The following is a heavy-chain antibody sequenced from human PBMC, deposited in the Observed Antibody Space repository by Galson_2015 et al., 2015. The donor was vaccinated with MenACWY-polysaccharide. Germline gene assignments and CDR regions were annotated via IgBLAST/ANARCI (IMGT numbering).Heavy chain of an antibody. V-gene: IGHV1-2*06. CDR3: AREQDSRSLDY. D-gene: IGHD4-11*01. CDR2: ITPHNAGP. Sequence: SAKASCKASGSTFIPHSMPWARPAPGQRPHRLGRITPHNAGPAFARPFPASLPPPRHTSIPTAYMELNRLTSADTAVYYCAREQDSRSLDYWGQGTLVTVSS. CDR1: GSTFIPHS. J-gene: IGHJ4*02.